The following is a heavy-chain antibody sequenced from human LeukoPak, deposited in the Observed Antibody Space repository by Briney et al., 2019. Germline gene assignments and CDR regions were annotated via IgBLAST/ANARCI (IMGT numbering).Heavy chain of an antibody. V-gene: IGHV3-21*01. J-gene: IGHJ4*02. Sequence: PGGSLRLSCVASGFTFRDYTMNWDRQAPGKGLEWVSAISKSSTYIKYADSVKGRFTVSRDNAKNSLFLQMNSLRVEDTAVYYCAREVVIVVEPAANTIDYWGQGTRVTVSS. CDR3: AREVVIVVEPAANTIDY. CDR1: GFTFRDYT. CDR2: ISKSSTYI. D-gene: IGHD2-2*01.